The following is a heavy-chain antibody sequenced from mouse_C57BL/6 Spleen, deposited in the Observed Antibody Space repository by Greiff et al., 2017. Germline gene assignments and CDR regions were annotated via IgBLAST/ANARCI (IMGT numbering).Heavy chain of an antibody. CDR1: GYTFTSYW. D-gene: IGHD2-1*01. CDR3: ARYLYGNYPYYFDY. CDR2: IYPGSGST. Sequence: QVQLQQSGAELVKPGASVKMSCKASGYTFTSYWITWVKQRPGQGLEWIGDIYPGSGSTNYNEKFKSKATLTVDTSSSTAYMQLSSLTSEDSAVYYCARYLYGNYPYYFDYWGQGTTLTVSS. V-gene: IGHV1-55*01. J-gene: IGHJ2*01.